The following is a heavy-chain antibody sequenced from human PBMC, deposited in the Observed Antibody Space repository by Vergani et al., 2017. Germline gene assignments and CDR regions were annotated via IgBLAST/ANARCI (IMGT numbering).Heavy chain of an antibody. CDR2: ISYDGSNK. J-gene: IGHJ6*02. V-gene: IGHV3-30*01. CDR1: GFTFSSYA. D-gene: IGHD3-16*01. Sequence: QVQLVESGGGVVQPGRSLRLSCAASGFTFSSYAMHWVRQAPGKGLEWVAVISYDGSNKYYADSVKGRFTISRDNSKTTLDLQMKSLRAEDTAVYDCARADGATTFRHYGMDVWGQGTTVTVSS. CDR3: ARADGATTFRHYGMDV.